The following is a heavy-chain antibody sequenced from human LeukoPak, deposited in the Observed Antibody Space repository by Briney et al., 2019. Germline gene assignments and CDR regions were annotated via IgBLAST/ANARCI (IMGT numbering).Heavy chain of an antibody. D-gene: IGHD1-26*01. Sequence: SETLSLTCTVSGGSISSSSYYWGWIRQPPGKGLEWIGSIYYSGSTYYNPSLKSRVTISVDTSKNQFSLKLSPVTATDTAVYYCARRVGATERFDPWGQGTLVTVSS. CDR3: ARRVGATERFDP. CDR2: IYYSGST. J-gene: IGHJ5*02. CDR1: GGSISSSSYY. V-gene: IGHV4-39*01.